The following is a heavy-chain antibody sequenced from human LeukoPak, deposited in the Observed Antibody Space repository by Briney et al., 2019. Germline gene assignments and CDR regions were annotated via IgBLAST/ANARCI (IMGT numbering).Heavy chain of an antibody. CDR2: INSDGSST. CDR3: TKDYSYAMAV. J-gene: IGHJ6*02. D-gene: IGHD2-21*01. CDR1: GFTFSSAW. Sequence: GGSLRLSCAASGFTFSSAWMHWVRQTPGKGLVWVSRINSDGSSTNYADSVKGRFTISRDNAKNMVNLQMNSLRAEDTAIYYCTKDYSYAMAVWGQGTTVTVSS. V-gene: IGHV3-74*01.